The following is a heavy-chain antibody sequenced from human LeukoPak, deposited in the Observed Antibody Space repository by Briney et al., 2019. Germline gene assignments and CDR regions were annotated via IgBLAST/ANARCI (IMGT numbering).Heavy chain of an antibody. CDR2: TYYRSKWYN. CDR3: VRDQGLGLWNY. V-gene: IGHV6-1*01. J-gene: IGHJ4*02. CDR1: GDSVSSNSAA. Sequence: SQTLSLTCAISGDSVSSNSAAWNWIRRSPSRGLEWLGRTYYRSKWYNDYAISVESRMTITPDTSKNQFSLQLNSVTPEDTAVYYCVRDQGLGLWNYWGQGTLVTVSS. D-gene: IGHD3/OR15-3a*01.